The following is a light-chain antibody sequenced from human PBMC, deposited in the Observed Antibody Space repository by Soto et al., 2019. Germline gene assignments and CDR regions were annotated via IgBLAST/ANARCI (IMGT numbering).Light chain of an antibody. Sequence: EIVMTQSPATLSVSPGERATLSCRAGEGVSSYLACYQQKPVQAPRLLIDDASNRATGIPARFSGSGSGTDFTLTISSLEPEDFAVYYCQQRSNWPPITFGQGTRLEIK. CDR3: QQRSNWPPIT. V-gene: IGKV3-11*01. CDR1: EGVSSY. J-gene: IGKJ5*01. CDR2: DAS.